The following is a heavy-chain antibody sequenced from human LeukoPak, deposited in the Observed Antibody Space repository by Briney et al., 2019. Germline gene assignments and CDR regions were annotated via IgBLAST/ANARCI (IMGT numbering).Heavy chain of an antibody. CDR1: THSTNTYY. V-gene: IGHV4-59*08. CDR3: VRLRWELLAPYFDR. CDR2: IYHSGST. Sequence: SETLSLTCSVSTHSTNTYYWSWLRQSPGKGLEWLGHIYHSGSTDYNPSFKSRVTISIDMSKKEFSLKLTSVTVADTAMYYCVRLRWELLAPYFDRWGQGAFVIVSS. D-gene: IGHD2-15*01. J-gene: IGHJ4*02.